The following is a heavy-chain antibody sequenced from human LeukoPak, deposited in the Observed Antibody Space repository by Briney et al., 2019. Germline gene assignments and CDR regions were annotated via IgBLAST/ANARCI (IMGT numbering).Heavy chain of an antibody. Sequence: GGSLRLSCAASGFTFSDYAMRWVRQAPGKGLEWLSEISGGGGGAYYADSVKGRFTISRDNSKNTLYLQMNSLRAEDTAVYYCAREGLRVVTSFDYWGQGTLVTVSS. J-gene: IGHJ4*02. CDR3: AREGLRVVTSFDY. D-gene: IGHD3-3*01. CDR2: ISGGGGGA. V-gene: IGHV3-23*01. CDR1: GFTFSDYA.